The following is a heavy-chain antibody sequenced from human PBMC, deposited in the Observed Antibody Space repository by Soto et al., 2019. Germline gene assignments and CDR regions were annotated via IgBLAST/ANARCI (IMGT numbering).Heavy chain of an antibody. Sequence: QVQLVESGGGEVQPGRSLRLSCAASGFTFSSYSIHWVRQAPGKGLEWVALMSYDGSKQFYADSVKVRFTISRDNSKKTLYLQMNSLIPEDTAVYYCAKPRRDCYNFVPFDNGGQGTLVTVSS. D-gene: IGHD2-21*01. CDR2: MSYDGSKQ. CDR1: GFTFSSYS. V-gene: IGHV3-30-3*01. J-gene: IGHJ4*02. CDR3: AKPRRDCYNFVPFDN.